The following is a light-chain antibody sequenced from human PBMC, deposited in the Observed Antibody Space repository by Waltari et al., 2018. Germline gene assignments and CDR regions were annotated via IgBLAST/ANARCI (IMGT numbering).Light chain of an antibody. CDR2: AAS. CDR1: QDIDTY. J-gene: IGKJ1*01. Sequence: IQLTQSPSSLSASAGDRVTITCRASQDIDTYLVWYQQRPGKAPNLLIYAASTLQTGVPSRFSGSGTGTDFALTISSLQPEDFATYYCQQLNTYPWTFGQGTRVEL. CDR3: QQLNTYPWT. V-gene: IGKV1-9*01.